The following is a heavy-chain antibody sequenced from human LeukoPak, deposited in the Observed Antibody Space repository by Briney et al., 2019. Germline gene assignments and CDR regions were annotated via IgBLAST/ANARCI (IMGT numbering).Heavy chain of an antibody. CDR2: IYYSGSP. J-gene: IGHJ4*02. V-gene: IGHV4-39*07. D-gene: IGHD1-7*01. Sequence: SETLSLTCTVSGGSISNRGWIRQPPGKGLEWIGSIYYSGSPYYNPSLKSRVTISVDRSKNQFSLKLSSVTAADTAVYYCSSETGTTGFDYWGQGTLVTVSS. CDR3: SSETGTTGFDY. CDR1: GGSISN.